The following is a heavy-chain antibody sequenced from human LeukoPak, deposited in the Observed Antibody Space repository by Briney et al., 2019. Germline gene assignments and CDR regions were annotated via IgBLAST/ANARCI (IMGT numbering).Heavy chain of an antibody. CDR2: INPNSGGT. V-gene: IGHV1-2*02. J-gene: IGHJ6*02. CDR1: GYSFTGDY. CDR3: ARPGEVMVYDYYCLDV. Sequence: GASVKVSCKASGYSFTGDYMHWVRQAPGQGLEWMGWINPNSGGTDYAQRFQGRVTMTRDTSISTAYMELSRLRSDDTAVYYCARPGEVMVYDYYCLDVWGQGTTVTV. D-gene: IGHD2-8*01.